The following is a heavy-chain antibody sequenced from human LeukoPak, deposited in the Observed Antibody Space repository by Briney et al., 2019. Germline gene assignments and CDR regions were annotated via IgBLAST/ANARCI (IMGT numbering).Heavy chain of an antibody. CDR1: GFIFSSHG. V-gene: IGHV3-33*01. CDR2: IWYDGSNK. CDR3: AREDTGTTGITCAFDI. J-gene: IGHJ3*02. D-gene: IGHD1-1*01. Sequence: GGSLRLSRGASGFIFSSHGMHWVRQAPGKGLEWVAVIWYDGSNKYHADSVKGRFTISRDNSKNTLYLQMNSLRAEDTAVYYCAREDTGTTGITCAFDIWGQGTMVTVSS.